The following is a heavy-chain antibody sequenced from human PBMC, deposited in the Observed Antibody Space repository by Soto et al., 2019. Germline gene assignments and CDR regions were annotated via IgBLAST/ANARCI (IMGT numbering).Heavy chain of an antibody. CDR3: ARDKEPIAFWSGYAY. J-gene: IGHJ4*02. V-gene: IGHV3-7*03. D-gene: IGHD3-3*01. CDR2: IKQDGSET. Sequence: EVQLVESGGGLVQPGGSLRLSCAASGFTFKTYWMSWVRQAPGKGLEWVASIKQDGSETYYVDSVKGRFSISRDNDKNSLYLQMKSLRAEDTAVFYCARDKEPIAFWSGYAYWGQGTMVTVSS. CDR1: GFTFKTYW.